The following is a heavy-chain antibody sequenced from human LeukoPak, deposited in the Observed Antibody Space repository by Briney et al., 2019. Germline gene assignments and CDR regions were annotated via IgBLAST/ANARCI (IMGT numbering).Heavy chain of an antibody. J-gene: IGHJ3*02. CDR3: ARRGTGSMVRGVLGAFDI. CDR1: GGSISSSSYY. D-gene: IGHD3-10*01. V-gene: IGHV4-39*01. Sequence: PSETLSLTCTVSGGSISSSSYYWGWIRQPPGKVREWIGSIYYSGSTYYNPSLKSRVTISVDTSKNQFSLKLSSVTAADTAVYYCARRGTGSMVRGVLGAFDIWGQGTMVTVSS. CDR2: IYYSGST.